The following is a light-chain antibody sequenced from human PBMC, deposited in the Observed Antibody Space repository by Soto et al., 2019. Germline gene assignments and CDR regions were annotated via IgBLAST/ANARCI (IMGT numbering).Light chain of an antibody. J-gene: IGLJ2*01. CDR1: SSDVGGYNY. CDR2: EVS. V-gene: IGLV2-14*01. CDR3: SSYTSSSTLVV. Sequence: QSALTQPASVSGSPGQSITISCTGTSSDVGGYNYVSWYQQHPGKAPKLMIYEVSNRPSGVSNRFSGSKSGNTASLTISGLQAEDEADYSCSSYTSSSTLVVFVGGTNLTVL.